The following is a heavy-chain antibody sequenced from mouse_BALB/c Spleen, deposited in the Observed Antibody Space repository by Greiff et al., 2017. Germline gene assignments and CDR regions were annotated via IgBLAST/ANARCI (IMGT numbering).Heavy chain of an antibody. Sequence: QVQLKESGPGLVQPSQSLSITCTVSGFSLTSYGVHWVRQSPGKGLEWLGVIWSGGSTDYNAAFISRLSISKDNSKSQVFFKMNSLQANDTAIYYCARRYYYGSSEDYYAMDYWGQGTSVTVSS. J-gene: IGHJ4*01. CDR1: GFSLTSYG. D-gene: IGHD1-1*01. V-gene: IGHV2-2*02. CDR3: ARRYYYGSSEDYYAMDY. CDR2: IWSGGST.